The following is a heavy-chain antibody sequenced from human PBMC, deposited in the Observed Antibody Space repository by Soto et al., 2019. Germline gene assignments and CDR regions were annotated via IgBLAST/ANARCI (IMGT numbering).Heavy chain of an antibody. J-gene: IGHJ4*02. CDR3: ARGFSSGWYYFDY. V-gene: IGHV1-46*01. CDR2: INPSSGST. CDR1: GYSFINYY. D-gene: IGHD6-19*01. Sequence: QVQLVQSGAEVKKPGASVKVSCKASGYSFINYYMHWVRQAPGQGLEWIGIINPSSGSTTYAQKFQGRVTMTRDTSTSTVYTELSSLRSEDTAVYYCARGFSSGWYYFDYWGQGTLVTVSS.